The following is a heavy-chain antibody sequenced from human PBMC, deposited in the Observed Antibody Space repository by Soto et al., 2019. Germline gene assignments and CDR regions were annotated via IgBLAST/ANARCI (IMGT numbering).Heavy chain of an antibody. D-gene: IGHD2-21*01. V-gene: IGHV1-24*01. CDR2: FDPEDGET. CDR1: GYTLTELS. J-gene: IGHJ4*02. CDR3: ATHLDSSKSIDY. Sequence: ASVKVSCKVSGYTLTELSMHWVRQAPGKGLEWMGGFDPEDGETIYAQKFQGRVTMTEDTSTDTAYMELSSLRSEDTAVYYCATHLDSSKSIDYWGQGTLVTVSS.